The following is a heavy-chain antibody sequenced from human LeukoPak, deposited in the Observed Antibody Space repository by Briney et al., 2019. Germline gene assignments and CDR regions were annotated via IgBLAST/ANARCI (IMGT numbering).Heavy chain of an antibody. J-gene: IGHJ6*02. D-gene: IGHD4-17*01. CDR1: GLTVSSNY. CDR2: IYSGGST. Sequence: GGSLRLSCAASGLTVSSNYMSWVRQAPGKGLEWVSVIYSGGSTYYADSVKGRFTISRDNSKNTLYLQMNSLRAEDTAVYYCARDFYGDYGMDVWGQGTTVTVSS. CDR3: ARDFYGDYGMDV. V-gene: IGHV3-66*01.